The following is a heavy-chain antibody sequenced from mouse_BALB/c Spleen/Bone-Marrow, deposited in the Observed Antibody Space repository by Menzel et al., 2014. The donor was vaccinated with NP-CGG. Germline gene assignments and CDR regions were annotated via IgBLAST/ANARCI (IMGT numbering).Heavy chain of an antibody. D-gene: IGHD2-14*01. J-gene: IGHJ3*01. CDR3: ATYYRYDRRFAY. Sequence: EVKLVESGAELVKPGASVKLSCTASGFNIKDTYMHWVKRRPEQGLEWIGRIDPASGNTKYDPKFQGKATITADTSSNTAYLQLSSLTSEDTAVYYCATYYRYDRRFAYWGQGTLVTVSA. V-gene: IGHV14-3*02. CDR2: IDPASGNT. CDR1: GFNIKDTY.